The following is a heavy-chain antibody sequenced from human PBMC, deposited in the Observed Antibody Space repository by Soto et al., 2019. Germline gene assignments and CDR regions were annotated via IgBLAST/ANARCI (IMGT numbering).Heavy chain of an antibody. J-gene: IGHJ6*02. CDR3: ARSTAVAEAYYYYGMDV. D-gene: IGHD6-19*01. V-gene: IGHV1-46*01. CDR1: GYTFTSYY. CDR2: INPSGGST. Sequence: GASVKVSCKASGYTFTSYYMHWVRQAPGQGLEWMGIINPSGGSTSYAQKFQGRVTMTRDTSTSTVYMELSSLRSEDTAVYYRARSTAVAEAYYYYGMDVWGQGTTVTVSS.